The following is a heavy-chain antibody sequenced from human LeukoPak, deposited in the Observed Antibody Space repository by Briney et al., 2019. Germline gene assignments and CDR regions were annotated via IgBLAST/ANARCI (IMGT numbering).Heavy chain of an antibody. V-gene: IGHV4-59*01. CDR2: IYYSGST. Sequence: SETLSLTCTVSGGSISSYYWSWIRQPPGKGLEWIGYIYYSGSTNYNPSLKSRVTTSVDTSKNQFSLKLSSVTAAGTAVYYCARVFETKLWFGELLGWFDPWGQGTLVTVSS. CDR3: ARVFETKLWFGELLGWFDP. D-gene: IGHD3-10*01. CDR1: GGSISSYY. J-gene: IGHJ5*02.